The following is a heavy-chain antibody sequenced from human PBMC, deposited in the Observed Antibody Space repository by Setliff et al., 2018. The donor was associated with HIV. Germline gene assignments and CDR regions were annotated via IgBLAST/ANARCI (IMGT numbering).Heavy chain of an antibody. CDR2: IYYSGST. CDR3: ARDGDYNYYGMDV. CDR1: GDSISSYY. Sequence: PSETLSLTCTVSGDSISSYYWSWIRQPPGKGLEWIGYIYYSGSTNYNPSLKSRVTISVDTPKNQFSLKLSSVTAADTAVYYCARDGDYNYYGMDVWGPETLLVTVSS. V-gene: IGHV4-59*01. D-gene: IGHD4-17*01. J-gene: IGHJ6*01.